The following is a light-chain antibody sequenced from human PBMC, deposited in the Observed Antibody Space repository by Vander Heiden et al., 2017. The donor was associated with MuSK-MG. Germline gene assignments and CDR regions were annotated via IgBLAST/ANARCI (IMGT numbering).Light chain of an antibody. V-gene: IGKV3-11*01. CDR2: YAS. CDR3: QQRKTRPLT. Sequence: VLTQSPATLSLSPGDRATLSSRASQSVGDYLAWFQHKSGQPPRLLIYYASTRASGIPARFSGSGSGTDFTLTISSLEPEDFALYYCQQRKTRPLTFGGGTKVEIK. J-gene: IGKJ4*01. CDR1: QSVGDY.